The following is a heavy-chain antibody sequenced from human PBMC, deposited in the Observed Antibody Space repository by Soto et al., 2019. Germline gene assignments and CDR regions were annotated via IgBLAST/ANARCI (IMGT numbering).Heavy chain of an antibody. J-gene: IGHJ4*02. CDR2: IYYSGST. CDR3: TRGTTGATYDY. V-gene: IGHV4-59*01. CDR1: GGSISSYY. D-gene: IGHD1-1*01. Sequence: PSETLSLTCTVSGGSISSYYWSWIRQPPGKGLEWIGYIYYSGSTNYNPSLKSRVTISVDTSKNQFSLKLSSVTAADTAVYYCTRGTTGATYDYWGQGTLVTVS.